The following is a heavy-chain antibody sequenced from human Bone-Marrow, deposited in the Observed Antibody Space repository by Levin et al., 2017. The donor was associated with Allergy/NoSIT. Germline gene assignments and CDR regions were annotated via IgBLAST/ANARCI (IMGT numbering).Heavy chain of an antibody. V-gene: IGHV3-74*01. CDR2: INSDGMST. J-gene: IGHJ3*02. Sequence: PGGSLRLSCAASGFTFSSYWMYWVRQAPGKGLVWVSRINSDGMSTSYADSVKGRFTISRDNAKNTLYLQMSSLRVEDTAVYYCARPRTYGFDAFDIWGQGTMVTVSS. CDR1: GFTFSSYW. D-gene: IGHD3-10*01. CDR3: ARPRTYGFDAFDI.